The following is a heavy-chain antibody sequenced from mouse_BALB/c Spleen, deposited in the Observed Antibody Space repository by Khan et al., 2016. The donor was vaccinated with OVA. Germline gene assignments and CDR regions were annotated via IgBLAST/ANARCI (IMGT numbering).Heavy chain of an antibody. J-gene: IGHJ2*01. CDR3: TRDRIDY. CDR1: GYTFTTYW. CDR2: NNPTSGYT. Sequence: QVQLQQSGAELAKPGASVKMSCKASGYTFTTYWMHWVKQRPGQGLEWIGYNNPTSGYTDYNEKFKDRATLSADKSSSTAYMQLSSLTSEDSAVYYCTRDRIDYWGQGTTLTVSS. V-gene: IGHV1-7*01.